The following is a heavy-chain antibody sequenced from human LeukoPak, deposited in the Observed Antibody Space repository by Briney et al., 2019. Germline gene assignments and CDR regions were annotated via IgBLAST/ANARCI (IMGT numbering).Heavy chain of an antibody. Sequence: GRPLRLPCAASGFTFDNYAMHWVRQAPGKGLEWVSGIAWNSGNTGFADSVKGRFTISRDNAENSLYLQMNSLTPEDTAFYFCAKDMNSYGSGSSYNPWGPFDSWGQGTLVTVSS. CDR2: IAWNSGNT. J-gene: IGHJ4*02. D-gene: IGHD3-10*01. CDR3: AKDMNSYGSGSSYNPWGPFDS. V-gene: IGHV3-9*01. CDR1: GFTFDNYA.